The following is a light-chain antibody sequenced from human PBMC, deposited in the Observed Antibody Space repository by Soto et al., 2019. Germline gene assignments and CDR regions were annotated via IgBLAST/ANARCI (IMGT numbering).Light chain of an antibody. CDR1: RSDVGGYNL. CDR3: CSYAGSSTYV. V-gene: IGLV2-23*01. J-gene: IGLJ1*01. Sequence: LTQPASVSGSPGQSITISCTGTRSDVGGYNLVSWYQQHTGKAPKLMIYEGTKRPSGVSNRFSGSKSGARASLTISGLQAEDEADYYCCSYAGSSTYVFGTGTKVTVL. CDR2: EGT.